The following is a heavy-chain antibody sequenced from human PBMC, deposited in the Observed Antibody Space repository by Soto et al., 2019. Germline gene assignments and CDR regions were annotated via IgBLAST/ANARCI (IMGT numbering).Heavy chain of an antibody. J-gene: IGHJ4*02. CDR1: GYTFTIYA. V-gene: IGHV1-3*01. CDR2: INAGNGNT. CDR3: ARDGENYYDSSGYYLDY. Sequence: ASVNFSCKASGYTFTIYAMHWVRQAPVQRLEWMGWINAGNGNTKYSQKFQGRVTITRDTSTSTVYMELSSLRSEDTAVYYCARDGENYYDSSGYYLDYWGQGTLVTVPQ. D-gene: IGHD3-22*01.